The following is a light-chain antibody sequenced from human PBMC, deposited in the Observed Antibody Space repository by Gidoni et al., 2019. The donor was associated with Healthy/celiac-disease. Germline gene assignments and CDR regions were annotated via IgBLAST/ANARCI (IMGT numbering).Light chain of an antibody. Sequence: QSALTQPASLSWSPGQSITIACTGTSSAVGGYNYVSWYQQHAGKAPNLMIYEVSNRPSGVSNRFSGSKSGNTASLTIAGLQAEDEADYYCSSYTSSSTVFGGGTKLTVL. V-gene: IGLV2-14*01. CDR1: SSAVGGYNY. CDR3: SSYTSSSTV. CDR2: EVS. J-gene: IGLJ3*02.